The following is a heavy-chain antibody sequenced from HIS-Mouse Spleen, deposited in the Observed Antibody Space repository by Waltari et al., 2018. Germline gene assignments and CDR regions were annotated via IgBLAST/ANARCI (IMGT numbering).Heavy chain of an antibody. CDR3: ARGGLLGAAYFDY. V-gene: IGHV4-34*01. J-gene: IGHJ4*02. CDR1: GGSFSGYY. Sequence: QVQLQQWGAGLLKPSETLSLTCAVYGGSFSGYYWSWIRQPPGKGLEWIWEINHSGSHNDNPSLKSRVTISVDTSKNQFSLKLSSVTSADTAVYYCARGGLLGAAYFDYWGQGTLVTVSS. CDR2: INHSGSH. D-gene: IGHD3-16*01.